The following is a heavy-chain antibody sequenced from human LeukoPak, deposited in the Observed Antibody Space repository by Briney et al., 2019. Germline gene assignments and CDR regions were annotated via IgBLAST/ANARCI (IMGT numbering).Heavy chain of an antibody. CDR2: IIPIFGTA. J-gene: IGHJ6*03. Sequence: SVKVSCKASGGTFSSYAISWVRQAPGQGLEWMGGIIPIFGTANYAQKFQGRVTITADESTSTAYMELSSLRSEDTAVYYCARDRDTIFGVATPGYYYYMDVWGKGTTVTVSS. CDR1: GGTFSSYA. CDR3: ARDRDTIFGVATPGYYYYMDV. V-gene: IGHV1-69*01. D-gene: IGHD3-3*01.